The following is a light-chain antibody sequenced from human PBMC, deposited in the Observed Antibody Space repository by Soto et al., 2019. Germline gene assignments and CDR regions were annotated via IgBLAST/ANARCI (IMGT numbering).Light chain of an antibody. CDR1: SSNIGGNY. Sequence: QSVLTQPPSASGTPGQRVIISCSGSSSNIGGNYVYWYQQLPGTAPKLLIYRNNQRPSGVPDRFSGSKSGTSASLAISGLRSEDEADYYCAAWDDSLSVVVFGGGTQLTVL. V-gene: IGLV1-47*01. CDR3: AAWDDSLSVVV. J-gene: IGLJ2*01. CDR2: RNN.